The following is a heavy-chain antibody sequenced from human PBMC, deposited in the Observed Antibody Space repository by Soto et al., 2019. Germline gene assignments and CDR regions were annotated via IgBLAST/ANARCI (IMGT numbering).Heavy chain of an antibody. CDR1: GFTFSSYA. D-gene: IGHD5-12*01. CDR3: ARDPAGGGGYEKIFDY. J-gene: IGHJ4*02. Sequence: QVQLVESGGGVVQPGRSLRLSCAASGFTFSSYAMHWVRQAPGKGLEWVAVISYDGSNKYYADSVKGRFTISRDNSKNTLYLQMNSLRAEDTAVYYCARDPAGGGGYEKIFDYWGQGTLVTVSS. V-gene: IGHV3-30-3*01. CDR2: ISYDGSNK.